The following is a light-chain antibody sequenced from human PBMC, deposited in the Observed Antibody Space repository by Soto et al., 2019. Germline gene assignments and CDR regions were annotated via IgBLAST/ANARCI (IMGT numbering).Light chain of an antibody. J-gene: IGKJ2*01. V-gene: IGKV3-20*01. Sequence: EIVLTQSPGTLSLSPGERATLSCRASQSVSRNYLAWYQQKPGQAPRLLIYATSSRAAGIPDRFSGSGSGTDFTLTISRLEPEDFAVYYCQQYDNSPGYTFGQGTKLEIK. CDR3: QQYDNSPGYT. CDR1: QSVSRNY. CDR2: ATS.